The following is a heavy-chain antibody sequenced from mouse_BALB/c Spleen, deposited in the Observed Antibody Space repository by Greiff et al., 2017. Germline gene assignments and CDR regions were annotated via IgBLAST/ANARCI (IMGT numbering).Heavy chain of an antibody. CDR3: ASFHYYGSSYVAMDY. CDR1: GFSLTGYG. CDR2: IWGDGST. Sequence: VKLVESGPGLVAPSQSLSITCTVSGFSLTGYGVNWVRQPPGKGLEWLGMIWGDGSTDYNSALKSRLSISKDNSKSQVFLKMNSLQTDDTARYYCASFHYYGSSYVAMDYWGQGTSVTVSS. V-gene: IGHV2-6-7*01. D-gene: IGHD1-1*01. J-gene: IGHJ4*01.